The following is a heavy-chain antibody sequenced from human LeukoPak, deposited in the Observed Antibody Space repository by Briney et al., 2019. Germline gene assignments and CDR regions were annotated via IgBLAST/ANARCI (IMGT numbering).Heavy chain of an antibody. Sequence: GASVKVSCKASGYTFTDYYMHWVRQAPGQGFEWMGWINPNDGDTNYAQKFQGRVTMTRDTSISTAHMEVSGLRSDDTPVYYCARANFLYCSSSTCLFDYWGEGALVTVSS. D-gene: IGHD2-2*01. CDR1: GYTFTDYY. V-gene: IGHV1-2*02. J-gene: IGHJ4*02. CDR2: INPNDGDT. CDR3: ARANFLYCSSSTCLFDY.